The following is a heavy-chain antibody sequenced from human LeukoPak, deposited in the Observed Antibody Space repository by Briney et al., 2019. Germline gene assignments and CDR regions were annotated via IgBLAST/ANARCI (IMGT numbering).Heavy chain of an antibody. CDR1: GYTFTSYG. D-gene: IGHD3-22*01. Sequence: GASVKVSCKASGYTFTSYGISWVRQAPGQGLEWMGWISAYNGNTNYAQKLQGRVTMTTDTSTSTAYMELRSLRSDDTAVYYCARDSGTMIVVVTEYDYWGQGTLVTVSS. CDR2: ISAYNGNT. J-gene: IGHJ4*02. CDR3: ARDSGTMIVVVTEYDY. V-gene: IGHV1-18*01.